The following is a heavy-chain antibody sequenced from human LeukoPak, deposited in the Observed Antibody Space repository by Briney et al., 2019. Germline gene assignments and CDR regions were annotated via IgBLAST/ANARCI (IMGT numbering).Heavy chain of an antibody. J-gene: IGHJ4*02. V-gene: IGHV3-30*04. D-gene: IGHD4-17*01. CDR2: ISYDGSSK. CDR3: ARGTTMTTPGDY. CDR1: GFTFSSYT. Sequence: QAGGSLRPSCAASGFTFSSYTMHWVRQAPGKGLEWVAVISYDGSSKYDAGSVKGRFTISRDNSKNTLYLQMNSLRAEDTAVYYCARGTTMTTPGDYWGQGTLVTVSS.